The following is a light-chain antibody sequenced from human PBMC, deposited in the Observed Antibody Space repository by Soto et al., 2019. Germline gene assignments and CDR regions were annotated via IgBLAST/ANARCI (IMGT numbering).Light chain of an antibody. J-gene: IGKJ1*01. CDR1: QSIFNF. V-gene: IGKV1-39*01. CDR2: AAS. CDR3: QQSYSSPWT. Sequence: DIQMTQSPSSLSASVGDRVTISCGASQSIFNFLNWYKQKPGKAPKVMIYAASSLQSGVPARFSGSGSGTEFTLTISNLKPEDFEIYHCQQSYSSPWTFGQGTKVDIK.